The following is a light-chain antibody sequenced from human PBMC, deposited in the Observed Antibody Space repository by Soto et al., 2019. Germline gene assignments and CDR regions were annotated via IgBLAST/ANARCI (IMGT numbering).Light chain of an antibody. J-gene: IGKJ1*01. CDR1: QSISSW. V-gene: IGKV1-5*03. CDR3: QHFNSYPWT. CDR2: KAS. Sequence: DIQMTQSPSTLSASVGERVTITCRASQSISSWLAWYQQKPGKAPKLLINKASSLESGVPSRISGSGSGTEFTLTISSLQPDDFATYYCQHFNSYPWTFGQGTKVE.